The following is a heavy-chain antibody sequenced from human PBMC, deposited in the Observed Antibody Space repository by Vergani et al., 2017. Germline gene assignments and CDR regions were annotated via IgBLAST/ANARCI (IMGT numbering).Heavy chain of an antibody. CDR1: GGSISSSDW. CDR2: IYHSGST. V-gene: IGHV4-4*02. Sequence: QVQLQESGPGLVKPSGTLSLTCAVSGGSISSSDWWSWVRQPPGKGLEWIGEIYHSGSTNYNPSLKSRVTISVDKSKNQFSLKLSSVTAADTAVYYCARFLTGTTIYYYYGMDVWGQGTTVTGSS. CDR3: ARFLTGTTIYYYYGMDV. J-gene: IGHJ6*02. D-gene: IGHD1-20*01.